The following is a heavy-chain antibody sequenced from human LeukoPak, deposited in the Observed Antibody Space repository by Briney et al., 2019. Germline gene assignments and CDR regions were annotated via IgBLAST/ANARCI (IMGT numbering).Heavy chain of an antibody. D-gene: IGHD3-16*01. CDR3: ARMDDYAFFDY. CDR1: GGSISSYY. Sequence: PSETLSLTCTVTGGSISSYYWSWIRQPPGKGLEWIGYIYYSGSTNYNPSLKSRVTISVDTSKNQFSLKLSSVTAADTAVYYCARMDDYAFFDYWGQGTLVTVSS. J-gene: IGHJ4*02. V-gene: IGHV4-59*01. CDR2: IYYSGST.